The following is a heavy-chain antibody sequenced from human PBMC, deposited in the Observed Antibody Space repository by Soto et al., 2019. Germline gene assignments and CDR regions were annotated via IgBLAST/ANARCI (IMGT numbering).Heavy chain of an antibody. Sequence: VQVVESGGGVVQPGRSLRLSCAASGFTFSSVGMHWVRQAPGKGLEWVSLIWYDGSKKSYGDSVKGRFTISRDNSRNTVYLQMNSLRADDTAVYYCARDASYYSLWSGYYPSRNGMDVWGQGTTVTVSS. D-gene: IGHD3-3*01. V-gene: IGHV3-33*01. CDR3: ARDASYYSLWSGYYPSRNGMDV. CDR1: GFTFSSVG. J-gene: IGHJ6*02. CDR2: IWYDGSKK.